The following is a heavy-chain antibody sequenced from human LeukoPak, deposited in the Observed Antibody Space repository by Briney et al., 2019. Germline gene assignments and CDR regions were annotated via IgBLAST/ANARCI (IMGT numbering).Heavy chain of an antibody. D-gene: IGHD6-19*01. V-gene: IGHV3-7*03. J-gene: IGHJ4*02. CDR1: GFTFSNFW. CDR2: IKQDETEK. Sequence: PGESLRLSCTASGFTFSNFWMGWVRQAPGKGLEWVANIKQDETEKFYLGSVKGRFTISRDNSKNTLYLQMNSLRAEDTAVYYCAKDLPGGYSSGRGGYWGQGTLVTVSS. CDR3: AKDLPGGYSSGRGGY.